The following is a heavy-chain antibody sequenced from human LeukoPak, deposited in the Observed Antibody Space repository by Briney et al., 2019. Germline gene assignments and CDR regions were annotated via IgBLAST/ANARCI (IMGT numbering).Heavy chain of an antibody. D-gene: IGHD3-9*01. CDR2: ISSSSSYT. J-gene: IGHJ6*02. CDR1: GFTFSDYY. Sequence: PGGSLRLSCAASGFTFSDYYMSWIRQAPGKGLEWVSYISSSSSYTNYADSVKGRFTTSRDSAQNSLDLQRNSLRAEDTAVYYCARDGRLASGDVLRYFDWLGIGDYYYGMDVWAKGPRSPSP. CDR3: ARDGRLASGDVLRYFDWLGIGDYYYGMDV. V-gene: IGHV3-11*06.